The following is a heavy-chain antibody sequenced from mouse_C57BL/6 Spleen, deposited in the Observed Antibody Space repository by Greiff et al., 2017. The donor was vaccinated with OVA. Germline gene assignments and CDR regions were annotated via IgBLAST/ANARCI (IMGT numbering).Heavy chain of an antibody. Sequence: QVQLQQPGAELVMPGASVKLSCKASGYTFTSYWMHWVKQRPGQGLEWIGEIDPSDSYTNYNQKFKGKSTLTVDKSSSTAYMQLSSLTSEDSAVYYCARRDYDVDFDYWGQGTTLTVSS. CDR1: GYTFTSYW. CDR2: IDPSDSYT. CDR3: ARRDYDVDFDY. J-gene: IGHJ2*01. V-gene: IGHV1-69*01. D-gene: IGHD2-4*01.